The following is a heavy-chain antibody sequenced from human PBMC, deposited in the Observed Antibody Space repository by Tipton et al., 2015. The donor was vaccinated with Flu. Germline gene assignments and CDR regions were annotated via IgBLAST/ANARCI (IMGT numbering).Heavy chain of an antibody. CDR3: ARGSGSGTYLIFDF. Sequence: TLSLTCTVSGGSMSSYYWAWIQQPAGKGLEWIGRMYTSGSTKYNPSLESRVTMSVDTSNNHFSLKLSSVTAADTAVYYCARGSGSGTYLIFDFWGQGTLATVSP. V-gene: IGHV4-4*07. CDR1: GGSMSSYY. J-gene: IGHJ4*02. D-gene: IGHD3-10*01. CDR2: MYTSGST.